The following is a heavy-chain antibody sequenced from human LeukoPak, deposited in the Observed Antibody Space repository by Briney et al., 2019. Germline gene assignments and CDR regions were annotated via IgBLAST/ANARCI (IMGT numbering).Heavy chain of an antibody. J-gene: IGHJ5*02. CDR2: ISGSGGST. D-gene: IGHD1-7*01. V-gene: IGHV3-23*01. CDR1: GFTFSSYA. Sequence: GGSLRLSCAASGFTFSSYAVSWVRQAPGKGLEWASAISGSGGSTYYADSVKGRFTISRDNSKNTLYLQMNSLRAEDTAVYYCAKGPRTVELRWFDPWGQGTLVTVSS. CDR3: AKGPRTVELRWFDP.